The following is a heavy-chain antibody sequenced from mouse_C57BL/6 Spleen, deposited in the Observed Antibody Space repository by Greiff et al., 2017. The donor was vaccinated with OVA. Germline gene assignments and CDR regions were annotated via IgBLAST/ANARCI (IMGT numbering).Heavy chain of an antibody. V-gene: IGHV1-18*01. D-gene: IGHD1-1*01. Sequence: VQLQQSGPELVKPGASVKIPCKASGYTFTDYNMDWVKQSHGKSLEWIGDINPNNGGTIYNQKFKGKATLTVDKSSSTAYMELRSLTSEDTAVYYGARRASYGSSYWYFDVWGTGTTVTVSS. CDR3: ARRASYGSSYWYFDV. CDR1: GYTFTDYN. J-gene: IGHJ1*03. CDR2: INPNNGGT.